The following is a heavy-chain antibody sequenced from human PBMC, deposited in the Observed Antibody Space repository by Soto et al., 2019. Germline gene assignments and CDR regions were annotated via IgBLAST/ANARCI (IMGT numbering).Heavy chain of an antibody. J-gene: IGHJ5*02. Sequence: PTETLSLTCTVSGGSVSSGDSYWSWIRQPPGKGLEWIAHIYYTGSTYYNPSLKSRIAISLDTSKNQFSLKLSSVTAADTAVYYCASVTRYGIGGRCYPNWFDPWCQGILVTVS. CDR2: IYYTGST. V-gene: IGHV4-30-4*01. D-gene: IGHD2-15*01. CDR3: ASVTRYGIGGRCYPNWFDP. CDR1: GGSVSSGDSY.